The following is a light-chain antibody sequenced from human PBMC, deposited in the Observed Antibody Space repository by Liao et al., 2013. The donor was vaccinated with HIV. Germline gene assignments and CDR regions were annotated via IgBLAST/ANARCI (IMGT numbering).Light chain of an antibody. CDR2: QDD. Sequence: SYELTQPPSVSVSPGQTANITCSGDKLEDKYVCWYQQKPGQSPVLVMYQDDKRPSGIPERFSGSNSGNAATLTISGTQAMDEADYYCQAWDSSTGVFGSGTKVTVL. CDR1: KLEDKY. CDR3: QAWDSSTGV. J-gene: IGLJ1*01. V-gene: IGLV3-1*01.